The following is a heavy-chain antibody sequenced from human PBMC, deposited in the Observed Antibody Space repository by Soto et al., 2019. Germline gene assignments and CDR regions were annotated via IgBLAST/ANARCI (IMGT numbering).Heavy chain of an antibody. Sequence: EVQLLESGGGLVQPGGSLRLSCAASGFSFSSYALTWVRQAPGKGLEWVSAISGSGGNTFYADSVKGRFTISRDNSRSTLYLQMNSLRAEDTAVYYCARPSIAAAGTYWGQGTLVTVSS. CDR2: ISGSGGNT. CDR1: GFSFSSYA. V-gene: IGHV3-23*01. D-gene: IGHD6-13*01. J-gene: IGHJ4*02. CDR3: ARPSIAAAGTY.